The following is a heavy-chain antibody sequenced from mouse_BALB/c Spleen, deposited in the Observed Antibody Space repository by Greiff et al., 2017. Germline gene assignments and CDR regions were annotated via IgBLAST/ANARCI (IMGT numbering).Heavy chain of an antibody. D-gene: IGHD1-1*01. CDR3: ARVLRTLFDY. J-gene: IGHJ2*01. Sequence: EVQLQESGGGLVQPGGSLRLSCATSGFTFTDYYMSWVRQPPGKALEWLGFIRNKANGYTTEYSASVKGRFTISRDNSQSILYLQMNTLRAEDSATYYCARVLRTLFDYWGQGTTLTVSS. CDR1: GFTFTDYY. CDR2: IRNKANGYTT. V-gene: IGHV7-3*02.